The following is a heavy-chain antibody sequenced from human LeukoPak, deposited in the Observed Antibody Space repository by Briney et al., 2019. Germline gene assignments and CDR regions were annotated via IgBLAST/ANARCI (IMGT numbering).Heavy chain of an antibody. CDR3: ARGNYDFWSGKYNWFDP. Sequence: SETLSLTCTVSGGSISSYYWSWIRQPPGKGLEWIGYIYYSGSTNYNPSLKSRVTISVDTSKNQFSLKLSSVTAADTAVYYCARGNYDFWSGKYNWFDPWRQGTLVTVSS. CDR2: IYYSGST. D-gene: IGHD3-3*01. V-gene: IGHV4-59*01. CDR1: GGSISSYY. J-gene: IGHJ5*02.